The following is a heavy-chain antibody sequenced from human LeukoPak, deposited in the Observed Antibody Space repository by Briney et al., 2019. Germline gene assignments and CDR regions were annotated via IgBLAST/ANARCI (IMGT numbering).Heavy chain of an antibody. Sequence: PSETLSLTCTVSGGSISSSSYYWGWIRQPPGKGLEWIGSIYYSGSTYYNPSLKSRVTISVDTSKNQFSLKLSSVTAADTAVYYCARDYGDQPATAYYYYGMDVWGQGTTVTVSS. V-gene: IGHV4-39*01. CDR3: ARDYGDQPATAYYYYGMDV. J-gene: IGHJ6*02. CDR2: IYYSGST. D-gene: IGHD4-17*01. CDR1: GGSISSSSYY.